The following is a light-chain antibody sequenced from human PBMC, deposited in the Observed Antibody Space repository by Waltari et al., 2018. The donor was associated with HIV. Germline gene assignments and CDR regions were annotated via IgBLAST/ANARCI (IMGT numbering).Light chain of an antibody. CDR1: SSNIGGNY. J-gene: IGLJ3*02. Sequence: QSVLTQPPSASGTPGQTVTISCSGTSSNIGGNYVYWYQRLPGTATKLLIYRNNQRPSGVPDLFSGSTSGTSAALAMSGRRSEDEADYYCASWDDSLSGWVFGGGTNVTVL. CDR3: ASWDDSLSGWV. CDR2: RNN. V-gene: IGLV1-47*01.